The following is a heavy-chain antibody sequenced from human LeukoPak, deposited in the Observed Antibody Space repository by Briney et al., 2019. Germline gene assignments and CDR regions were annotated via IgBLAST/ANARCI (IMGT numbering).Heavy chain of an antibody. CDR2: INPSGGST. CDR1: GYTFTSYY. D-gene: IGHD5-12*01. V-gene: IGHV1-46*01. CDR3: ARASPGGYDASGQKLYGMDV. Sequence: ASVKVSCKASGYTFTSYYMHWVRQAPGQGLEWMGIINPSGGSTSYAQKFQGRVTMTRDTSTSTVYMELSSLRSEDTAVYYCARASPGGYDASGQKLYGMDVWGQGTTVTVSS. J-gene: IGHJ6*02.